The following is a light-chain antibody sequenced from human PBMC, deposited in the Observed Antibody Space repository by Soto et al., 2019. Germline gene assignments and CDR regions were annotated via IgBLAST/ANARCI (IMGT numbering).Light chain of an antibody. CDR1: QGVSSY. Sequence: AIRMTQSPSSLSASTGDRVTITCRASQGVSSYLAWYQQKPGKAPKLLIYAASTLQSGVPSSFSGSGSGTDFTLTINCLQSEDFATYYRQQYYSYPRTFGQGTRVEIK. V-gene: IGKV1-8*01. CDR3: QQYYSYPRT. J-gene: IGKJ1*01. CDR2: AAS.